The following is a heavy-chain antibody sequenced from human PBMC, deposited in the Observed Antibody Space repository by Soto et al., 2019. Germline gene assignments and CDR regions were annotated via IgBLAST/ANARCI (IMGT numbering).Heavy chain of an antibody. D-gene: IGHD4-17*01. V-gene: IGHV3-30*04. J-gene: IGHJ6*03. Sequence: GGSLRLSCAASGFTFSSYAMHWVRQAPGKGLEWVAVISYDGSNKYYADSVKGRFTISRDNSKNTLYLQMNSLRAEDKALYYCARDQRGYGYYQQYYMDGWGKGTKVTVSS. CDR2: ISYDGSNK. CDR3: ARDQRGYGYYQQYYMDG. CDR1: GFTFSSYA.